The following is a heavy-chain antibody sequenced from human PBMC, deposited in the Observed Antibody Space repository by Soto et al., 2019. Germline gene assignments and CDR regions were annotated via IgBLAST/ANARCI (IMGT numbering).Heavy chain of an antibody. CDR3: AKLGSGSYYGWYFDY. J-gene: IGHJ4*02. D-gene: IGHD1-26*01. Sequence: PGGSLRLSCAASGFTFSSYAMSWVRQAPGKGLGWVSAISGSGGSTYYADSVKGRFTISRGNSKNTLYLQMNSLRAEDTAVYYCAKLGSGSYYGWYFDYWGQGTLVTVSS. V-gene: IGHV3-23*01. CDR1: GFTFSSYA. CDR2: ISGSGGST.